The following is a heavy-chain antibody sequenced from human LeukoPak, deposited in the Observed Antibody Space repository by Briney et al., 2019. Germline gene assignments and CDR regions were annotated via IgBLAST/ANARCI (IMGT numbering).Heavy chain of an antibody. D-gene: IGHD2-15*01. J-gene: IGHJ4*02. CDR1: GFTFSSYG. V-gene: IGHV3-30*18. Sequence: GSLRLSCAASGFTFSSYGMHWVRQAPGKGLEWVAVISYDGSNKYYADSVKGRFTISRDNSKNTLYLQMNSLRAEDTAVYYCAKGPRHRGPLDYWGQGTLVTVSS. CDR3: AKGPRHRGPLDY. CDR2: ISYDGSNK.